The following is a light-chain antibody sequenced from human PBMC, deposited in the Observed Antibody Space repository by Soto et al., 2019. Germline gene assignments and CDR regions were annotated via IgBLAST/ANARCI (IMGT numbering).Light chain of an antibody. J-gene: IGKJ4*02. V-gene: IGKV4-1*01. Sequence: DIVMTQSPDSLAVSLGERATINCKSSQSVLSSSNNENYLAWFQQKPGQPPRMLIYGASSRESGVPDRFSGSGSGTDFTLTISSLQAEDVAVYYCQHSYSAPLTFGGGTKVQIK. CDR3: QHSYSAPLT. CDR2: GAS. CDR1: QSVLSSSNNENY.